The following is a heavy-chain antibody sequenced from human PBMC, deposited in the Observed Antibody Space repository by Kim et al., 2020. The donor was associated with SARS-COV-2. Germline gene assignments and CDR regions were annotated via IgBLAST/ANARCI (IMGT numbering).Heavy chain of an antibody. CDR1: GYTFSNYA. CDR2: INAGSGNT. Sequence: ASVKVSCKASGYTFSNYAMHWVRQAPGQRLEWMGWINAGSGNTEYSQKFQGRLIITRDTSASTAYMDVSSLRSEDTAVYYCARGGAVLRFLEWLSSYFDY. J-gene: IGHJ4*01. CDR3: ARGGAVLRFLEWLSSYFDY. V-gene: IGHV1-3*01. D-gene: IGHD3-3*01.